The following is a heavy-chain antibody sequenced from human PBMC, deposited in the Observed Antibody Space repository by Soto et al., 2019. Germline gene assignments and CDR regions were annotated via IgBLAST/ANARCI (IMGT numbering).Heavy chain of an antibody. D-gene: IGHD3-10*01. CDR2: IYQSGTT. Sequence: PSETLSLTCDVSGDSISSGGYSWNWIRQPPGKGLEWIGNIYQSGTTDYNPSLKSRVTISVDRSKNQFSLKLSSVTAPDTAVYYCARDNRRRYYFDDWGQGTLVPVAS. V-gene: IGHV4-30-2*01. J-gene: IGHJ4*02. CDR1: GDSISSGGYS. CDR3: ARDNRRRYYFDD.